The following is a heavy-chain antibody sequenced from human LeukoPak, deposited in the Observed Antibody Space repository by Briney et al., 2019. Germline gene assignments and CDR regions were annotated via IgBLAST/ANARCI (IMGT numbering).Heavy chain of an antibody. J-gene: IGHJ4*02. D-gene: IGHD3-9*01. CDR3: ARQRGDILTGYLYYFDY. V-gene: IGHV4-39*01. Sequence: SETLSLTCTVSGGSISSSSYYWGWIRQPPGKGLGWIGSIYYSGSTYYNPSLKSRVTISVDTSKNQFSLKLSSVTAADTAVYYCARQRGDILTGYLYYFDYWGQGTLVTVSS. CDR2: IYYSGST. CDR1: GGSISSSSYY.